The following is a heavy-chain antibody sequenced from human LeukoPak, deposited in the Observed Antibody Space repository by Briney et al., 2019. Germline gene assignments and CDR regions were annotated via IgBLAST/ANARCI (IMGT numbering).Heavy chain of an antibody. CDR3: ANELWSGPRDAFDI. V-gene: IGHV3-30*02. CDR2: IQVNERNI. J-gene: IGHJ3*02. D-gene: IGHD3-3*01. Sequence: PGGSLRLSSVAVGFSLCSHAMHWVGPAPGQGRVGGAFIQVNERNIYYADSVKGRFTISRDKSKTTVYLQMNSLRTEDTAVYYCANELWSGPRDAFDIWGRGTMVTVSS. CDR1: GFSLCSHA.